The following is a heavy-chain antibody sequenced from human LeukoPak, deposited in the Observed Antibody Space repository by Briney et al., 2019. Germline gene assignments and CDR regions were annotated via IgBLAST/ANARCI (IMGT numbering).Heavy chain of an antibody. V-gene: IGHV3-74*01. CDR1: GFTFSTYW. CDR3: ARTSSFDY. CDR2: IYIDGSST. J-gene: IGHJ4*02. Sequence: GGSLRLSCAASGFTFSTYWMHWVRQAPGKGLVWVSRIYIDGSSTNYADSVKGRFTISRDNAKNTLYLEMNSLRAEDTAAYYCARTSSFDYWGQGTLVTVSS.